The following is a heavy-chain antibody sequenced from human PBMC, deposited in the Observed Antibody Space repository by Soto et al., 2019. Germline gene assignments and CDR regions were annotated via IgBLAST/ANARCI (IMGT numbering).Heavy chain of an antibody. J-gene: IGHJ6*02. V-gene: IGHV4-61*08. CDR2: VYNRGST. CDR1: GGSVTSEGYY. CDR3: ARDRGQVRAYTYGSNNYYYYGLDV. Sequence: SETLSLTCTVSGGSVTSEGYYWSWIRQPPGKGLAWVGYVYNRGSTQYNPSLESRVTISVDTSKNQVTLKLRSVTAADAAVYYCARDRGQVRAYTYGSNNYYYYGLDVWGPGTTVTVSS. D-gene: IGHD5-18*01.